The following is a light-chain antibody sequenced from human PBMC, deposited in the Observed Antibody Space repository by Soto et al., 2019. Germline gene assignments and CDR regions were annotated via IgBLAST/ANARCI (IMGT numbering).Light chain of an antibody. CDR2: GDN. CDR3: AAWDDNLNGPV. Sequence: QSVLSQPPSASGTPGQRVTISCSGSSSNIGSNTVNWYQQFPGTAPRLFIYGDNRRPSGVPDRCSGSKSGTSASLAISGRQSEDEADYYCAAWDDNLNGPVFGGGTKVTVL. V-gene: IGLV1-44*01. CDR1: SSNIGSNT. J-gene: IGLJ2*01.